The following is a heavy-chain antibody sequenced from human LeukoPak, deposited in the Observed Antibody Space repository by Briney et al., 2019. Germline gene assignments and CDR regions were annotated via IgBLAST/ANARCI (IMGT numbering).Heavy chain of an antibody. CDR3: AREKYYDSSAY. J-gene: IGHJ4*02. CDR2: IYYSGST. D-gene: IGHD3-22*01. CDR1: GGSISSYY. Sequence: SETLSLTCTVSGGSISSYYWSWIRQPPGKGLEWIGSIYYSGSTYYNPSLKSRVTISVDTSKNQFSLKLSSVTAADTAVYYCAREKYYDSSAYWGQGTLVTVSS. V-gene: IGHV4-59*12.